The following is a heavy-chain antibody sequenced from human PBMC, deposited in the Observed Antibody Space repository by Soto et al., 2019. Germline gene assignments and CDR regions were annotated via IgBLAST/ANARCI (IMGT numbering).Heavy chain of an antibody. Sequence: EVQLVESGGDLVQPGGSLRLSCAASGFTFSNYWMHWVRQTPGKGLVWVSRINPDGSRTSYADSVRGRFTISRDNAKNTLYLQMNSLGADDTAVYYCARVAVTTYYFDPWGHGTLVTVSS. V-gene: IGHV3-74*01. CDR2: INPDGSRT. CDR1: GFTFSNYW. D-gene: IGHD4-17*01. CDR3: ARVAVTTYYFDP. J-gene: IGHJ4*01.